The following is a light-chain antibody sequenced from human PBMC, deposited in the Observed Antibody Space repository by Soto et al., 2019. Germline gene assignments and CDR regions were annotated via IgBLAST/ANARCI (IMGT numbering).Light chain of an antibody. CDR1: QSSSSY. CDR3: QQSYSTPIT. J-gene: IGKJ3*01. CDR2: SAS. Sequence: DIQMTQSPSSLSASVGDRVTITCRASQSSSSYLNWYPQKPGKAPKLLIYSASSLQLGVPSRFSGSGSGSDFTLTISSLQPEDFATYYCQQSYSTPITFGPGTKVDIK. V-gene: IGKV1-39*01.